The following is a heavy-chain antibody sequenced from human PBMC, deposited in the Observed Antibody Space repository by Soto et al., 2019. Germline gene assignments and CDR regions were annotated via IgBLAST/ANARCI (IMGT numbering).Heavy chain of an antibody. CDR1: GGSFSGYY. J-gene: IGHJ4*02. V-gene: IGHV4-34*01. CDR2: INHSGST. CDR3: ARGLSPTPPPLDY. Sequence: PSETLSLTCAVYGGSFSGYYWSWIRQPPGKGLEWIGEINHSGSTNYNPSLKSRVTISVDTSKNQFSLKLSSVTAADTAVYYCARGLSPTPPPLDYWGQGTLVTVSS. D-gene: IGHD4-4*01.